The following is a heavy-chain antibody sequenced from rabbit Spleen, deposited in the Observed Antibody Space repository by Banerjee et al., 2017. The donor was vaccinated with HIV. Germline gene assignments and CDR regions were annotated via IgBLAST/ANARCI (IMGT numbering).Heavy chain of an antibody. J-gene: IGHJ2*01. CDR1: GFPFSEKAV. V-gene: IGHV1S45*01. CDR2: INVLTGKA. D-gene: IGHD1-1*01. CDR3: ARNYVNAFDP. Sequence: QEQLVESGGGLVKPGASLTLTCKASGFPFSEKAVMCWVRQAPGKGLTWIACINVLTGKAVYASWAKGRFTFSRTSSTTVTLQMTSLTAADTATYFCARNYVNAFDPWGPGTLVTVS.